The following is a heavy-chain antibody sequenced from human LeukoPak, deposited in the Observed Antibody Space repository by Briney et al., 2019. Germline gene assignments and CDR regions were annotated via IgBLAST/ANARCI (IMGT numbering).Heavy chain of an antibody. V-gene: IGHV4-61*01. Sequence: SETLSLTCTVSGGSVSSGSYYWSWLRQPPGKVLEWIGYSYYSGSTNCHPSLKSRVTISIDTSKNKFSLKMTSVTAADTAVYFCASSYYDILTAFGYWGQGALVTVSS. CDR1: GGSVSSGSYY. D-gene: IGHD3-9*01. J-gene: IGHJ4*02. CDR2: SYYSGST. CDR3: ASSYYDILTAFGY.